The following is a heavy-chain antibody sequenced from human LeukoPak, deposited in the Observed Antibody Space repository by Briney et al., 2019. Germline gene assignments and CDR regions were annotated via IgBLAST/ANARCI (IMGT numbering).Heavy chain of an antibody. CDR1: GGSFSGYY. D-gene: IGHD2-8*02. J-gene: IGHJ4*02. CDR3: ANLRWGTFRYDY. V-gene: IGHV4-34*12. Sequence: PSETLSLTCAVYGGSFSGYYWSWIRQPPGKGPEWIGESILSGSTNYNPSLKSRVTISVDTSKNQFSLKLSSVTAADTAVYYCANLRWGTFRYDYWGQGTLVTVSS. CDR2: SILSGST.